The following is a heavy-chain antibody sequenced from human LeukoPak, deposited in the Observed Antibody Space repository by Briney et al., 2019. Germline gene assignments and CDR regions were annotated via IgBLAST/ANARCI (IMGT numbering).Heavy chain of an antibody. CDR3: AKDTVYGDY. D-gene: IGHD5/OR15-5a*01. Sequence: TGGSLRLSCAASGFTFDDYAMHWVRQAPGKGLEWVSGISWNSGSIGYADSVKGRFTISRDNAKSSLYLQMNSLRAEDTALYYCAKDTVYGDYWGQGTLVTFSS. J-gene: IGHJ4*02. CDR1: GFTFDDYA. CDR2: ISWNSGSI. V-gene: IGHV3-9*01.